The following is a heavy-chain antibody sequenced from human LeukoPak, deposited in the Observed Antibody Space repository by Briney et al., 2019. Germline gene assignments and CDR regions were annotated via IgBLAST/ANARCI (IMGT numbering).Heavy chain of an antibody. CDR2: ISSSSSYI. Sequence: GGSLRLSCAASGFTFSSYSMNWVRQAPGKGLEWVSSISSSSSYIYYADSVKGRFTISRDNAKNSLYLQMNSLRAEDTAVYYCARDCSGGSCYSGYYYYGMDVWGQGTTVTVPS. CDR1: GFTFSSYS. CDR3: ARDCSGGSCYSGYYYYGMDV. D-gene: IGHD2-15*01. V-gene: IGHV3-21*01. J-gene: IGHJ6*02.